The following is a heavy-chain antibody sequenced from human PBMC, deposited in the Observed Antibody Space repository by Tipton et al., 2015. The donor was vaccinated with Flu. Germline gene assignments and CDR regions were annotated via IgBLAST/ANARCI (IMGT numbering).Heavy chain of an antibody. CDR2: ITPSGGTK. Sequence: SLRLSCAASGFSFSRYGMRWVRQAPGKGLEWVSHITPSGGTKYYADAVRGRFTISRDNAKNSLFLQMNSLGAEDTAVYYCTRGFIRLCDYWGQGTLVAVSS. D-gene: IGHD3-16*02. V-gene: IGHV3-48*03. J-gene: IGHJ4*02. CDR1: GFSFSRYG. CDR3: TRGFIRLCDY.